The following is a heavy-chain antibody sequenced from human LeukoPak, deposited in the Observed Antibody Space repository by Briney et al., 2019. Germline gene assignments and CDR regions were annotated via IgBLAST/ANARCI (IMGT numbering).Heavy chain of an antibody. D-gene: IGHD6-6*01. CDR1: GYTFTGDF. Sequence: ASVKVSCKASGYTFTGDFIHWVRQAPGQGLEWMGWINSDSGGTNYARKFQGRVTMTRDTSISTAYMELSSLISDDTAVFYCARGNIATRRGENWFDPWGQGTLVTVSS. V-gene: IGHV1-2*02. CDR3: ARGNIATRRGENWFDP. CDR2: INSDSGGT. J-gene: IGHJ5*02.